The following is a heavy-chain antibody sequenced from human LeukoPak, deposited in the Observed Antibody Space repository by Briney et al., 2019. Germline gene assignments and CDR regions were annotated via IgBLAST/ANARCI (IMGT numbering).Heavy chain of an antibody. V-gene: IGHV4-30-2*01. CDR2: IFHGGSS. D-gene: IGHD5-24*01. Sequence: PSETLSLTCDVSGGSVSSADYSWGWIRQPPGKGLEWIGFIFHGGSSYYNPSLKSRVTISIDRSKNQFSLELNSVTAADTAVYYCARHVSRLQRIDYWGQGTLVTVSS. CDR1: GGSVSSADYS. J-gene: IGHJ4*02. CDR3: ARHVSRLQRIDY.